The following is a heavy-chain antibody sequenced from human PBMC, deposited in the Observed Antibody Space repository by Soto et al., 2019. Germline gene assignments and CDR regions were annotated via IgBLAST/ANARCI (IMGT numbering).Heavy chain of an antibody. CDR2: INAGNGNT. D-gene: IGHD3-10*01. Sequence: ASVTVSCKASGYTFTSYGISWVRQAPGQRLEWMGWINAGNGNTKYSQKFQGRVTITRDTSASTAYMELSSLRSEDTAVYYCARGTPVWFDPWGQGTLVTVS. CDR3: ARGTPVWFDP. CDR1: GYTFTSYG. V-gene: IGHV1-3*01. J-gene: IGHJ5*02.